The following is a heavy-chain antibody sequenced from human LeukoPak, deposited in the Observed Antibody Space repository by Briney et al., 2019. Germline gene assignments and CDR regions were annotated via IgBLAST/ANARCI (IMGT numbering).Heavy chain of an antibody. V-gene: IGHV1-24*01. J-gene: IGHJ4*02. D-gene: IGHD1/OR15-1a*01. Sequence: ASVKVSCKVSGYTLTELSMHWVRQAPGKGLEWMGGFDPEDGETIYAQKFQGTVTMTEDTSTDTAHMELSSLRSEDTAVYYCATESNTLGRFDYWGQGTLVTVSS. CDR1: GYTLTELS. CDR2: FDPEDGET. CDR3: ATESNTLGRFDY.